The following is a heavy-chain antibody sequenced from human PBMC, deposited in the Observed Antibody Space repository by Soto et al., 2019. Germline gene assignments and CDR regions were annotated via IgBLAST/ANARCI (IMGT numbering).Heavy chain of an antibody. Sequence: QMQLVESGGGLVKPGESLRVSCAASGFSFRDYFMSWIRQAPGKGLEWVSYIGPYGNSIYYADSVKGRFTISRDDAENSLYLHMNNLRAEDTAVYYCARDDYTFGVYWGQGSLVTVSS. J-gene: IGHJ4*02. CDR1: GFSFRDYF. CDR2: IGPYGNSI. D-gene: IGHD3-16*01. V-gene: IGHV3-11*01. CDR3: ARDDYTFGVY.